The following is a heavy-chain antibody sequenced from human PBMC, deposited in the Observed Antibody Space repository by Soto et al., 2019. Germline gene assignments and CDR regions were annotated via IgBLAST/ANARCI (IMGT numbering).Heavy chain of an antibody. CDR2: ISSGGSP. Sequence: VQLQESGPGLVKPSQTLSLTCDVSDESVTSPGNYWNWIRQRPDTGLEWIGYISSGGSPVYNQSLKRRVSISLDTSKNVISLTLRSVTAADTAVYYCTLNHCAGGGCYDRDYWGRGTRVTVSS. V-gene: IGHV4-31*11. D-gene: IGHD2-15*01. J-gene: IGHJ1*01. CDR1: DESVTSPGNY. CDR3: TLNHCAGGGCYDRDY.